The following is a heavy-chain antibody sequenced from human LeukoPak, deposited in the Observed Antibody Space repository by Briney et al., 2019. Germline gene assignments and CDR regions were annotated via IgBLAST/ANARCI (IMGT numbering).Heavy chain of an antibody. CDR3: ARVRYYDSSGYFDY. D-gene: IGHD3-22*01. Sequence: GGSLRLSCAASGFTVRSNYMSWVRQAPGQGLEWVSVIYSGGSTYYADSVKGRFTISRDNSKNTLYLQMNSLRAEDTAVYYCARVRYYDSSGYFDYWGQGTLVTVSS. J-gene: IGHJ4*02. V-gene: IGHV3-66*01. CDR1: GFTVRSNY. CDR2: IYSGGST.